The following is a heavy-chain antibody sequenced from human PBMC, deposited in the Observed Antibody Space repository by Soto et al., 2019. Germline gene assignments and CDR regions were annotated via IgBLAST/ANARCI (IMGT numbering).Heavy chain of an antibody. CDR2: IYYSGGT. D-gene: IGHD5-18*01. Sequence: SETLSLTCTVSGGSISSDYWSWIRQPPGKGLEWIGYIYYSGGTNYNPSLKSRVTISVDTSKNQFSLKLSSVTAADTAVYYCARLVWSYGTWFDPWGQGTLVTVSS. CDR3: ARLVWSYGTWFDP. V-gene: IGHV4-59*08. CDR1: GGSISSDY. J-gene: IGHJ5*02.